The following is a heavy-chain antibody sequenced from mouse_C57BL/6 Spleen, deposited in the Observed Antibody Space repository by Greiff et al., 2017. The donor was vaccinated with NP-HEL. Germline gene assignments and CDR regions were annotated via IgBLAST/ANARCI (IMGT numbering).Heavy chain of an antibody. CDR3: ARPSYNGGFAY. D-gene: IGHD1-3*01. CDR2: ISSGSSTI. V-gene: IGHV5-17*01. CDR1: GFTFSDYG. Sequence: DVMLVESGGGLVKPGGSLKLSCAASGFTFSDYGMHWVRQAPEKGLEWVAYISSGSSTIYYADTVKGRFTISRDNAKNTLFLQMTSLRSEDTAMYYCARPSYNGGFAYWGQGTLVTVSA. J-gene: IGHJ3*01.